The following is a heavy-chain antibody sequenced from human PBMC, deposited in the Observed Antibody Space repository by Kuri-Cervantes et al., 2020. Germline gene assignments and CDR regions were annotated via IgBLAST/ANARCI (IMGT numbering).Heavy chain of an antibody. Sequence: GGSLRLSCAASGFTFSSYDMHWVRQATGKGLEWVSAIGTAGDTYYPGSVKGRFTISRENAKNSLYLQMNSLRAEDTAVYHCARDESNYYDSSGYYGYWGQGTLVTVSS. CDR1: GFTFSSYD. D-gene: IGHD3-22*01. J-gene: IGHJ4*02. V-gene: IGHV3-13*01. CDR2: IGTAGDT. CDR3: ARDESNYYDSSGYYGY.